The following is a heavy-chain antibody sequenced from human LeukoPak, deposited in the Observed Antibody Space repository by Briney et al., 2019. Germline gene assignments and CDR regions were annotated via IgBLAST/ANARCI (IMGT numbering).Heavy chain of an antibody. CDR1: GNTLTDLS. D-gene: IGHD2-15*01. CDR3: AAEGQWSLVHYFNS. V-gene: IGHV1-24*01. Sequence: ASVKVSCKVSGNTLTDLSIHRVRQAPGKGLDWMGGFDPEDAEIIYAEKFQDRVTMTEDPSTDTAYLELSSLRSEDTAVYFCAAEGQWSLVHYFNSWGQGTLVTVSS. CDR2: FDPEDAEI. J-gene: IGHJ4*02.